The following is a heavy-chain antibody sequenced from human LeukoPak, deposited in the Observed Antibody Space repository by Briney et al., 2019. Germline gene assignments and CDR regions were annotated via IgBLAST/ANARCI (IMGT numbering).Heavy chain of an antibody. CDR3: ARGSTMVRGVTALSDY. CDR1: GYTFTSYG. J-gene: IGHJ4*02. V-gene: IGHV1-69*05. D-gene: IGHD3-10*01. CDR2: IIPIFGTA. Sequence: ASVKVSCKASGYTFTSYGISWVRQAPGQGLEWMGGIIPIFGTANYAQKFQGRVTITTDESTSTAYMELSSLRSEDTAVYYCARGSTMVRGVTALSDYWGQGTLVTVSS.